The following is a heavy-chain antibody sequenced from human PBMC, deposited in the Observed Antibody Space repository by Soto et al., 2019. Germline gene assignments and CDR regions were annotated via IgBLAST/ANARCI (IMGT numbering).Heavy chain of an antibody. CDR3: ARVRRTAVAGPTGMDV. Sequence: SETLSLTCAVSGGSISSSNWWSWVRQPPGKGLEWIGEIYHSGSTNYNPSLKSRVTISVDKSKNQFSLKLSSVTAADTAVYYCARVRRTAVAGPTGMDVWGQGTTVTVSS. CDR1: GGSISSSNW. CDR2: IYHSGST. V-gene: IGHV4-4*02. J-gene: IGHJ6*02. D-gene: IGHD6-19*01.